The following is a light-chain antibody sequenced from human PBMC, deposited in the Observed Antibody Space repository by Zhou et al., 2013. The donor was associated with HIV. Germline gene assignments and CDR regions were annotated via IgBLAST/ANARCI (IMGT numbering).Light chain of an antibody. CDR3: LQDYNYPWT. CDR2: VAS. J-gene: IGKJ1*01. Sequence: AIQMTQSPSSLSASVGDRVTITCRASQAIRNDVAWYQQKPGKAPELLIYVASNLQSGAPSRFSGSGSGTDFTLTISSLQPEDVATYFCLQDYNYPWTFGQGTKVEIK. V-gene: IGKV1-6*01. CDR1: QAIRND.